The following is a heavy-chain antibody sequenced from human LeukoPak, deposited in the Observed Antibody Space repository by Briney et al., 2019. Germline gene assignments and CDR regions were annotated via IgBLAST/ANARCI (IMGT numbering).Heavy chain of an antibody. Sequence: GGSLRLSCAASGFTFSNAWMSWVRQAPGKGLEWVGRIKSKTDGGTTDYAARVKGRFTISRDDSKNTLYLQMNSLKTEDTAVYYCTTDYSGYDPIVSYYGMDVWGQGTTVTVSS. CDR3: TTDYSGYDPIVSYYGMDV. CDR1: GFTFSNAW. CDR2: IKSKTDGGTT. V-gene: IGHV3-15*01. D-gene: IGHD5-12*01. J-gene: IGHJ6*02.